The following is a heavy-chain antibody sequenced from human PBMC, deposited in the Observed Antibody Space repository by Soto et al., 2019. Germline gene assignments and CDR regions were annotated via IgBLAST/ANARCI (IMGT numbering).Heavy chain of an antibody. J-gene: IGHJ4*02. CDR3: ASDYGDYYFDY. Sequence: SETLSLTCTVSGGSISSYYWSWIRQPPGKGLEWIGYIYYSGSTNYNPSLKSRVTISVDTSKNQFSLKLSSVTAADTAVYYCASDYGDYYFDYWGQGTLVTVYS. D-gene: IGHD4-17*01. V-gene: IGHV4-59*01. CDR2: IYYSGST. CDR1: GGSISSYY.